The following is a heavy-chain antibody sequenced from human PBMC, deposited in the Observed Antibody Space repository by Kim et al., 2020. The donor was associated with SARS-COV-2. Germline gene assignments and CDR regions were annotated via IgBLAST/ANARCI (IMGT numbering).Heavy chain of an antibody. CDR2: ISSSSSYI. Sequence: GGSLRLSCAASGFTFSSYSMNWVRQAPGKGLEWVSSISSSSSYIYYADSVKGRFTISRDNAKNSLYLQMNSLRAEDTAVYYCARESSGSTEYYYYYYGMDVWGQGTTVTVSS. V-gene: IGHV3-21*01. CDR1: GFTFSSYS. J-gene: IGHJ6*02. D-gene: IGHD3-10*01. CDR3: ARESSGSTEYYYYYYGMDV.